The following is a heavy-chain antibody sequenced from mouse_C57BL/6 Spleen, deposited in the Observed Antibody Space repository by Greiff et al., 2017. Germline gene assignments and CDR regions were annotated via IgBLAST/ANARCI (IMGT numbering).Heavy chain of an antibody. CDR2: INPGSGGT. CDR1: GYAFTNYL. J-gene: IGHJ2*01. Sequence: QVQLKQSGAELVRPGTSVKVSCKASGYAFTNYLIEWVKQRPGQGLEWIGVINPGSGGTNYNEKFKGKATLTADKSSSTAYMQLSSLTSEDSAVYFCARRDYYYEYWGQGTTLTVSS. V-gene: IGHV1-54*01. CDR3: ARRDYYYEY. D-gene: IGHD1-1*01.